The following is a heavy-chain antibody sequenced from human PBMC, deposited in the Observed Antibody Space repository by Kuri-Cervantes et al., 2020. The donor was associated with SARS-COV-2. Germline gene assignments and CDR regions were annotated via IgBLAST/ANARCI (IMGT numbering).Heavy chain of an antibody. J-gene: IGHJ6*04. V-gene: IGHV3-21*01. CDR2: ISSSSSYI. Sequence: LSLTCAASGFTFSSYSMNWVRQAPGKGLEWVSSISSSSSYIYYADSVKGRFTISGDNAKNSLYLQMNSLRAEDTAVYYCARDGGPREQQLGVWGKGTTVTVSS. CDR3: ARDGGPREQQLGV. CDR1: GFTFSSYS. D-gene: IGHD6-13*01.